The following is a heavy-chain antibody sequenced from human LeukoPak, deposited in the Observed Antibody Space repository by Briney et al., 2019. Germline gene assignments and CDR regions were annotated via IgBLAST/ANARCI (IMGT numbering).Heavy chain of an antibody. CDR3: ARAVSDQLPGPGYFDY. CDR2: IWYEGSNK. Sequence: GRSLRLSYAASGFTFSSYGMHWVRQAPGKGLEWVAGIWYEGSNKYYADSVKGRFTISRDNSKNTPYLQLNSLRAEDTAVCYCARAVSDQLPGPGYFDYWGQGTLVTVSS. D-gene: IGHD2-2*01. J-gene: IGHJ4*02. CDR1: GFTFSSYG. V-gene: IGHV3-33*01.